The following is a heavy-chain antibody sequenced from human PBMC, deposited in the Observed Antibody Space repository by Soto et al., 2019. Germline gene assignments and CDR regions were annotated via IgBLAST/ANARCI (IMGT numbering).Heavy chain of an antibody. CDR1: GYTFTSYD. V-gene: IGHV1-8*01. CDR2: MNPNSGNT. Sequence: QVQLVQSGAEVKKPGASVKVSCKASGYTFTSYDINWVRQATGQGLEWMGWMNPNSGNTGYAQKFRGSVTMTRNTSISTAYMELSRLRSEDTAVYYCARWPDGYYYYGMDVWGQGTTVTVSS. J-gene: IGHJ6*02. CDR3: ARWPDGYYYYGMDV.